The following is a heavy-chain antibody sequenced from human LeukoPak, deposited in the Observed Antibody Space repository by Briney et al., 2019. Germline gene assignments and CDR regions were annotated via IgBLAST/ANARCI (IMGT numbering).Heavy chain of an antibody. CDR3: ARSGWGFHYYYGMDV. Sequence: GGSLRLSCAASGFTFSSYWMSWVRQAPGKGLEWVANIKQDGSEKYYVDSVKGRFTISRDNAKNSLYLQMNSLRAEDTAVYYCARSGWGFHYYYGMDVWGQGTTVTVSS. V-gene: IGHV3-7*01. CDR1: GFTFSSYW. J-gene: IGHJ6*02. CDR2: IKQDGSEK. D-gene: IGHD3-16*01.